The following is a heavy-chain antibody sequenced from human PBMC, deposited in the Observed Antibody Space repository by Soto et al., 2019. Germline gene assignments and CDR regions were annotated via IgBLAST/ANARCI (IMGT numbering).Heavy chain of an antibody. V-gene: IGHV1-18*01. Sequence: ASVKVSCKASGYTFTSYGISWVRQAPGQGREGMGWISAYNGNTNYAQKLPDRVTMTTDTSTSTAYMELRSLRPDDTAVDYCARVSGGYCSSTGCYEGGGNWFDPWGQGTLVTVSS. CDR2: ISAYNGNT. CDR3: ARVSGGYCSSTGCYEGGGNWFDP. D-gene: IGHD2-2*01. CDR1: GYTFTSYG. J-gene: IGHJ5*02.